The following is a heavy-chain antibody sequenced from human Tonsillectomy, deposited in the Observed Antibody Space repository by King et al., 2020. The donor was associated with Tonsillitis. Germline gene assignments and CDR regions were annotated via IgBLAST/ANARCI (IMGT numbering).Heavy chain of an antibody. CDR1: GHYITRGYY. V-gene: IGHV4-38-2*02. CDR2: IYQSETT. D-gene: IGHD6-13*01. Sequence: QVQLQESGPGLVKPSETLSLTCVVSGHYITRGYYWGWIRQPPGKGLEWIGSIYQSETTHYNPSLKSRVTISVDTSKNQFSLKLTSVTAADTAVYYCARDPGFTSSWNFFDKWGQGTLVTVSS. J-gene: IGHJ4*02. CDR3: ARDPGFTSSWNFFDK.